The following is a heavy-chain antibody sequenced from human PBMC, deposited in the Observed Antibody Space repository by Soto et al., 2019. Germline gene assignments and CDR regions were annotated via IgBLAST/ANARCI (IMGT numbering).Heavy chain of an antibody. CDR3: ARVFPHYYDSSGYYQPDDAFDI. CDR1: GYTFTGYY. Sequence: ASVKVSCKASGYTFTGYYMHWVRQAPGQGLEWMGWINPNSGGTNYALKFQGRVTMTRDTSISTAYMELSRLRSDDTAVYYCARVFPHYYDSSGYYQPDDAFDIWGQGTMVTVSS. CDR2: INPNSGGT. D-gene: IGHD3-22*01. V-gene: IGHV1-2*02. J-gene: IGHJ3*02.